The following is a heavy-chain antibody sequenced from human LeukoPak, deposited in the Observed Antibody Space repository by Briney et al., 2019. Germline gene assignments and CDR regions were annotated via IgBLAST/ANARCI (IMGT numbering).Heavy chain of an antibody. CDR1: GGSISSYY. Sequence: PSETLSLTCTVSGGSISSYYWSWIRQPAGKGLEWIGRIYTSGSTNYNPSLKSRVTISVDTSKNQFSLKLSSVTAADTAVYYCARGLLDYYYYYYMDVWGKGTTVTVSS. J-gene: IGHJ6*03. D-gene: IGHD3-22*01. V-gene: IGHV4-4*07. CDR3: ARGLLDYYYYYYMDV. CDR2: IYTSGST.